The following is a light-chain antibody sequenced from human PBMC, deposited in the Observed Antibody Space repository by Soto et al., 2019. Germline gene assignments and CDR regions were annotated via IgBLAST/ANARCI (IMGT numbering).Light chain of an antibody. V-gene: IGLV2-18*02. CDR2: EVT. CDR1: NSDVGHYNR. J-gene: IGLJ2*01. Sequence: QSALTQPPSVSGSPGQSVTISCTGTNSDVGHYNRVSWFQQPPGTAPKLMIYEVTNRPSGVPDRFSGSKSGNTASLTISGLQAEDEGDYYCSSHTTSSTLDFGGGTKLTVL. CDR3: SSHTTSSTLD.